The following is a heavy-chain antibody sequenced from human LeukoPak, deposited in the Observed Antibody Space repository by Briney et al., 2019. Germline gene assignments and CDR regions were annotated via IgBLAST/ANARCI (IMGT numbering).Heavy chain of an antibody. CDR1: GYTFTSYY. CDR3: ARSMIRGVTYYFDY. J-gene: IGHJ4*02. V-gene: IGHV1-46*01. CDR2: INPSGDST. D-gene: IGHD3-10*01. Sequence: ASVKVSCKASGYTFTSYYMHWVRQAPGQGLEWMGVINPSGDSTSYAQKFQGRVTMTRDTSTSTVYMELSSLRSEDTAVHYCARSMIRGVTYYFDYWGQGTLVTVSS.